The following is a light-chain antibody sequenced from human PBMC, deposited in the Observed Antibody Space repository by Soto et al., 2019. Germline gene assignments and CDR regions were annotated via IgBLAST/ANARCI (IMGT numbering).Light chain of an antibody. CDR2: GAS. CDR1: RTVGSN. CDR3: QQYNNWPPDRT. Sequence: EIVMTQSPATLSVSPGERATLSCRASRTVGSNLAWYQHKLGQAPRLLIYGASTRATGIPARFSGSGSGTEFPLTVSSLRSEDFAIYFCQQYNNWPPDRTFGQGTKVEIK. V-gene: IGKV3-15*01. J-gene: IGKJ1*01.